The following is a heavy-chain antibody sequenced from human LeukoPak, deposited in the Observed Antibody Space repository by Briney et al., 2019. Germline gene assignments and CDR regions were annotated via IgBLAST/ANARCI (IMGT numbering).Heavy chain of an antibody. J-gene: IGHJ4*02. D-gene: IGHD1-26*01. V-gene: IGHV3-30*18. CDR2: ISYDGSNK. CDR3: AKDSLGGRNYFDY. Sequence: PGGPLRLSCAASGFTFSSYGMHGVRQAPGKGLEWVAIISYDGSNKYYADSVKGRFTISRDNSKNTLYLQMNSLRAEDTAVYYCAKDSLGGRNYFDYWGQGTLVTVSS. CDR1: GFTFSSYG.